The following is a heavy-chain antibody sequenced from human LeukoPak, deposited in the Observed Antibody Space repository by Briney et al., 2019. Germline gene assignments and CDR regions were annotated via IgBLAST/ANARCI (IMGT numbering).Heavy chain of an antibody. D-gene: IGHD2-8*01. V-gene: IGHV1-3*01. CDR2: INAGNGNT. CDR1: GYTFTSYA. CDR3: ARQLMVYAIIGFDP. Sequence: ASVKVSCKASGYTFTSYAMHWVRQAPGQRLEWMGWINAGNGNTKYSQKFQGRVTITRDTSASTAYMELSSPRSEDTAVYYCARQLMVYAIIGFDPWGQGTLVTVSS. J-gene: IGHJ5*02.